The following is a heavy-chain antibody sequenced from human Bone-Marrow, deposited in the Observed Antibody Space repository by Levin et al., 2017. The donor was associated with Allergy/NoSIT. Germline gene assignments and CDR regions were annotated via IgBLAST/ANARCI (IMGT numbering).Heavy chain of an antibody. CDR1: GFTFSSYP. D-gene: IGHD3-10*01. V-gene: IGHV3-69-1*01. J-gene: IGHJ5*02. CDR2: ISSSGTI. CDR3: AREGRYDSRSYELGWFDP. Sequence: SCAASGFTFSSYPMNWVRQAPGKGLEWLSYISSSGTIYYADSVQGRFTISRDNDKSSLYLQMNSLRDEDTAMYYCAREGRYDSRSYELGWFDPWGQGTLVTVSS.